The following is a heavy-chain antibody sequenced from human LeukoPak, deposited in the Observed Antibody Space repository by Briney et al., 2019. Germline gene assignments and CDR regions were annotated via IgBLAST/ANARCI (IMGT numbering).Heavy chain of an antibody. CDR1: GGSISTNTYY. CDR2: IYYSGST. D-gene: IGHD6-19*01. J-gene: IGHJ4*02. Sequence: SETLSLTCTVSGGSISTNTYYWGWIRQPPGKALEWIGSIYYSGSTYYNPSLKSRVTISVHTSKNHFSLKLTSVTAADTAVYYCTHSSAWDIFDYWGQGNLVTVSS. V-gene: IGHV4-39*02. CDR3: THSSAWDIFDY.